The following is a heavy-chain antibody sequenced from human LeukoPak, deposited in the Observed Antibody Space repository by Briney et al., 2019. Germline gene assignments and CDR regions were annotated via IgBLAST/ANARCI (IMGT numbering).Heavy chain of an antibody. Sequence: SETLSLTCSVSGGSINTKTHYWACIRQTPGKGLEWIGSVFYNGNTYYNPSLKSRVTISVDTSKNQFFLRLTSVTAADTAVYYCAKHGEDSSGYYADFFDHCGQGNLVTVSS. CDR2: VFYNGNT. V-gene: IGHV4-39*01. CDR3: AKHGEDSSGYYADFFDH. J-gene: IGHJ4*02. CDR1: GGSINTKTHY. D-gene: IGHD3-22*01.